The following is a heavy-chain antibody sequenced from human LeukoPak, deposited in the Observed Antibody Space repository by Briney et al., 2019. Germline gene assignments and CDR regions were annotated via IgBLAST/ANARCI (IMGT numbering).Heavy chain of an antibody. D-gene: IGHD3-10*01. J-gene: IGHJ6*02. CDR2: IIPILGIA. Sequence: GASVKVSCKASGGTFSSYTISWVRQAPGQGLEWMGRIIPILGIANYAQKFQGRVTITADKSTSTAYMELSSLRSEDTAVYYCARCTYYYGSGSYYNDYYYYGMDVWGQGTTVTVSS. V-gene: IGHV1-69*02. CDR1: GGTFSSYT. CDR3: ARCTYYYGSGSYYNDYYYYGMDV.